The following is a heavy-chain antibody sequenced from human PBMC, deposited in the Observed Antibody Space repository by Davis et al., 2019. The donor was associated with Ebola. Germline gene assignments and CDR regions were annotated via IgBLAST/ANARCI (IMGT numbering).Heavy chain of an antibody. J-gene: IGHJ4*02. CDR3: AKGVTMVRGVITNY. D-gene: IGHD3-10*01. CDR2: ISSSSSYI. CDR1: GFTFSSYS. V-gene: IGHV3-21*04. Sequence: GESLKISCAASGFTFSSYSMNWVRQAPGKGLEWVSSISSSSSYIYYADSVKGRFTISRDNAKNSLYLQMNSLRAEDTAVYYCAKGVTMVRGVITNYWGQGTLVTVSS.